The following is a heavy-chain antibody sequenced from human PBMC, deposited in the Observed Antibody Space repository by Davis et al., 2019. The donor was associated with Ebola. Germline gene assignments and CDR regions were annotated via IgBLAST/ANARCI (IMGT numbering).Heavy chain of an antibody. D-gene: IGHD1-26*01. CDR2: INPNSGGT. Sequence: ASVKVSCKASGYTFTSYYMHWVRQAPGQGLEWMGWINPNSGGTNYAQKFQGRVTMTRDTSISTAYMELSRLRSDDTAVYYCASDPVLRWELQGVRYFDYWGQGTLVTVSS. J-gene: IGHJ4*02. CDR3: ASDPVLRWELQGVRYFDY. CDR1: GYTFTSYY. V-gene: IGHV1-2*02.